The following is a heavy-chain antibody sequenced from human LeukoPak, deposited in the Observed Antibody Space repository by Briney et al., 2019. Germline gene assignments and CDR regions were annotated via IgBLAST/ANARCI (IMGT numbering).Heavy chain of an antibody. Sequence: SETLPLTCTVSGGSISSYYWSWIRQPAGKGLEWIGRIYSSGGTDYNPSLKSRVTMSVDTSKNQFSLKLRSVTAADTAVYYCARGIAAASERAFDIWGQGTMVTVSS. J-gene: IGHJ3*02. D-gene: IGHD6-13*01. CDR1: GGSISSYY. CDR2: IYSSGGT. CDR3: ARGIAAASERAFDI. V-gene: IGHV4-4*07.